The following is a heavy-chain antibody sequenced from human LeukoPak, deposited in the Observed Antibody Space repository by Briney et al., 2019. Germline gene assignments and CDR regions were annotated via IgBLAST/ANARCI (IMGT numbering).Heavy chain of an antibody. CDR2: MNPNSGNT. V-gene: IGHV1-8*03. CDR3: ARNHYYYYMDV. D-gene: IGHD1-14*01. CDR1: GYTFTSYD. Sequence: GASVKVSCKASGYTFTSYDINWVRQATGQGLEWMGWMNPNSGNTGYAQKFQGRVTITRNTSISTAYMELSSLRSEDTAVYCCARNHYYYYMDVWGKGTTVTVSS. J-gene: IGHJ6*03.